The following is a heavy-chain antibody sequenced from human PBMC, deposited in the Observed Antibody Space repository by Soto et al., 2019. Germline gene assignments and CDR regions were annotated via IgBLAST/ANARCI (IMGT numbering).Heavy chain of an antibody. Sequence: PGGSLRLSCVASGFTFIDYSLSWIRQAPGKGLEWLAFIDSRGRTLSYADSVRGRFTISRDNAENSVYLQMDSLRADDTAVYYCARQAARNYIDSWGQGNSVTVSS. CDR2: IDSRGRTL. D-gene: IGHD6-6*01. V-gene: IGHV3-11*01. J-gene: IGHJ4*02. CDR3: ARQAARNYIDS. CDR1: GFTFIDYS.